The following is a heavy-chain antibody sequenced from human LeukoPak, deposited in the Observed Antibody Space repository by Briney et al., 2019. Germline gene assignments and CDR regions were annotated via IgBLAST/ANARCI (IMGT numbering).Heavy chain of an antibody. Sequence: KASETLSLTCTVSGGSISSYYWSWIRQPPGKGLEWIGYIYYSGSTNYNPSLKSRVTISVDTSKNQFSLKLSSVTAADTAVYYCARSPYVWGSYRSDAFDIWGQGTMVTVSS. J-gene: IGHJ3*02. CDR2: IYYSGST. CDR1: GGSISSYY. D-gene: IGHD3-16*02. CDR3: ARSPYVWGSYRSDAFDI. V-gene: IGHV4-59*08.